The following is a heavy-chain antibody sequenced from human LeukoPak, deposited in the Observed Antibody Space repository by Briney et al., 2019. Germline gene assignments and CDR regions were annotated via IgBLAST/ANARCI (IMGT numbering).Heavy chain of an antibody. J-gene: IGHJ6*03. CDR1: GFSLDTYT. V-gene: IGHV3-21*04. D-gene: IGHD3-9*01. Sequence: GGSLRLSCAASGFSLDTYTMNWVRQAPGKGLEWVSSISTGGSYIYDADSVKGRFTISRDNSKNTLYLQMNSLRAEDTAVYYCAKDGGRYFDWVSPYYYYYYMDVWGKGTTVTISS. CDR3: AKDGGRYFDWVSPYYYYYYMDV. CDR2: ISTGGSYI.